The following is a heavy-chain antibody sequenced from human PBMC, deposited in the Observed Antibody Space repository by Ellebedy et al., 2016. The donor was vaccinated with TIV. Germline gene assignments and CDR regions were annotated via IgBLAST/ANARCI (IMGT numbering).Heavy chain of an antibody. V-gene: IGHV4-61*01. CDR3: ARDAPGYYDTYYYRHGLDV. Sequence: MPSETLSLTCTVSGGSVNSGSYYWGWIRQPPGKGLEWIGYISHSGSTNYNSSLKSRVTISVDTSKNQFSLKMSSVTAADTAVYYCARDAPGYYDTYYYRHGLDVWGQGTTVTVSS. CDR2: ISHSGST. J-gene: IGHJ6*02. CDR1: GGSVNSGSYY. D-gene: IGHD3-22*01.